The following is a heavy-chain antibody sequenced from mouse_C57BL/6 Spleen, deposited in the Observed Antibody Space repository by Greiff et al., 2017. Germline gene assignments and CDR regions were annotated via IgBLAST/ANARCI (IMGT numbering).Heavy chain of an antibody. J-gene: IGHJ1*03. CDR1: GYTFTDYY. CDR3: AINWAGGYFDV. V-gene: IGHV1-76*01. CDR2: IYPGSGNT. Sequence: VMLVESGAELVRPGASVKLSCKASGYTFTDYYINWVKQRPGQGLEWIARIYPGSGNTYYNEKFKGKATLTAEKSSSTAYMQLSSLTSEDSAVYFCAINWAGGYFDVWGTGTTVTVSS. D-gene: IGHD4-1*01.